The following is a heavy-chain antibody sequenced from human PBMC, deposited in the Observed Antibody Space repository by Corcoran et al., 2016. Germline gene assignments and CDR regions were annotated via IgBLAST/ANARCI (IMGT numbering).Heavy chain of an antibody. J-gene: IGHJ6*02. CDR2: IKQDGSEK. D-gene: IGHD2-2*01. V-gene: IGHV3-7*01. Sequence: EVQLVESGGGLVQPGGSLRRSCAASGFTFSSYWMSWVRQAPGKGLEWVANIKQDGSEKYYVDSVKGRFTISRDNTKNSLYLQMNSLRAEDTAVYYCARDGSYCSRTSHFCYYGMDVWGQGTTVTVSS. CDR1: GFTFSSYW. CDR3: ARDGSYCSRTSHFCYYGMDV.